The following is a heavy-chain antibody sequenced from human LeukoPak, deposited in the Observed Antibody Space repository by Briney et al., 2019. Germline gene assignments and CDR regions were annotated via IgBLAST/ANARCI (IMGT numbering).Heavy chain of an antibody. Sequence: PGGSLRLSCAASGFTFSNYWMSWVRQAPGKGLEWVANIKHDGSETHYVASVKGRFTISRDNAKKSLDLQMHSLRAEDTAVYYCARDGAVIFMVLSSGLEVWGQGTTVTVSS. J-gene: IGHJ6*02. V-gene: IGHV3-7*01. CDR1: GFTFSNYW. D-gene: IGHD3-10*01. CDR2: IKHDGSET. CDR3: ARDGAVIFMVLSSGLEV.